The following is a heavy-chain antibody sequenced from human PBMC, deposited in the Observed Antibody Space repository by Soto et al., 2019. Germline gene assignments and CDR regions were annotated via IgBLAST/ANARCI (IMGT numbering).Heavy chain of an antibody. CDR2: ISYDGSNK. Sequence: PGGSLRLSCAASGFTFSSYGMHWVRQAPGKGLEWVAVISYDGSNKYYADSVKGRFTISRDNSKNTLYLQMNSLRAEDTAVYYCAKIKSYGDYGIRYYFDYWGQGTLVTVSS. J-gene: IGHJ4*02. CDR1: GFTFSSYG. D-gene: IGHD4-17*01. V-gene: IGHV3-30*18. CDR3: AKIKSYGDYGIRYYFDY.